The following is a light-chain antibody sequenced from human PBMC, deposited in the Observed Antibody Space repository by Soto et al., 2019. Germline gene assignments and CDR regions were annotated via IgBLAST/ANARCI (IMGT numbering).Light chain of an antibody. CDR2: DAS. CDR1: QSVSSSY. V-gene: IGKV3-15*01. CDR3: QQYNNWPFS. Sequence: IVLAQSPGTLSLSPGERATLSCRASQSVSSSYLAWYQQKPGQAPRLLIYDASTRATGIPVRFSGSGSGTEFTLTISGLRSEDSAVYFCQQYNNWPFSFGQGTRLEI. J-gene: IGKJ5*01.